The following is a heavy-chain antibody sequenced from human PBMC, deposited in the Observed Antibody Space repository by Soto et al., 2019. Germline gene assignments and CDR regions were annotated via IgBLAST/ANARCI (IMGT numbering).Heavy chain of an antibody. CDR1: GGTFSSYA. CDR2: IIPIFGTA. J-gene: IGHJ6*02. Sequence: QVQLVQSGAEVKKPGSSVKVSCKASGGTFSSYAISWVRQAPGQGLEWMGGIIPIFGTANYAQKFQGRVTITADESTSTAYMGLSSLRSEDTAVYYCAGESSTSWTRVYYYYGMDVWGQGTTVTVSS. D-gene: IGHD2-2*01. CDR3: AGESSTSWTRVYYYYGMDV. V-gene: IGHV1-69*01.